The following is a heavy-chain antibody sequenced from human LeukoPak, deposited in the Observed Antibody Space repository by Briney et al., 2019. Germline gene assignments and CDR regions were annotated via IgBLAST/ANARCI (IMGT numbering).Heavy chain of an antibody. CDR2: ISTDGSEK. D-gene: IGHD6-25*01. CDR3: ANPQSRGYDYLDY. V-gene: IGHV3-30*18. CDR1: GFIFSSYG. J-gene: IGHJ4*02. Sequence: GGSLSLSCAASGFIFSSYGMHWVRQAPGKGLEWVAVISTDGSEKYYADSVKGRFTISRDNSKNTLYLQMNSLRGDDTAVYYCANPQSRGYDYLDYWGQGTLVTVSS.